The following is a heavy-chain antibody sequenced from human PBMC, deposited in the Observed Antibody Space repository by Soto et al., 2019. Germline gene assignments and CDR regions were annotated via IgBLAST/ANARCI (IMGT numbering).Heavy chain of an antibody. Sequence: GGSLRLSCAASGFTFSSYAMHWVRQAPGKGLEWVAVISYDGSNKYYADSVKGRFTISRDNSKNTLYLQMNSLRAEDTAVYYCARDWENWNYHTFDPWGQGTLVTVSS. CDR2: ISYDGSNK. CDR1: GFTFSSYA. J-gene: IGHJ5*02. CDR3: ARDWENWNYHTFDP. V-gene: IGHV3-30-3*01. D-gene: IGHD1-7*01.